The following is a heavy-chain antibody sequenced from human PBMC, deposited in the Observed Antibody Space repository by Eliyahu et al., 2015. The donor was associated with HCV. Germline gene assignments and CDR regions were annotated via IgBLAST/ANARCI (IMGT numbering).Heavy chain of an antibody. D-gene: IGHD6-19*01. CDR2: IFWDSDK. J-gene: IGHJ4*02. CDR1: GFSLRTRGVG. CDR3: AHSTPVVVAGHGRYYFDY. V-gene: IGHV2-5*02. Sequence: QITLKESGPTLVKPTQTLTLTCTFSGFSLRTRGVGVGWXRQPPGKALEWLAVIFWDSDKRYXPSLQSRLTITEDTSKNQVVLTMTNLDPVDTATYFCAHSTPVVVAGHGRYYFDYWGQGIQVSVSS.